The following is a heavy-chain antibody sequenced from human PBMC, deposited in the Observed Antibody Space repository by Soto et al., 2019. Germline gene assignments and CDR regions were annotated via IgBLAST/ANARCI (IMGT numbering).Heavy chain of an antibody. D-gene: IGHD3-22*01. CDR3: ATEYYYDSSGYHFDY. J-gene: IGHJ4*02. CDR2: IWYDGSNK. CDR1: GFTFSSYG. Sequence: GSLRLSCAASGFTFSSYGMHWVRQAPGKGLEWVAVIWYDGSNKYYADSVKGRFTISRDNSKNTLYLQMNSLGAEDTAVYYCATEYYYDSSGYHFDYWGQGTLVTVSS. V-gene: IGHV3-33*01.